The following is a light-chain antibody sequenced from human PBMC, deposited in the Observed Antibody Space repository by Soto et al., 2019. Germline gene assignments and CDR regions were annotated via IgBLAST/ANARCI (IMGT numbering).Light chain of an antibody. J-gene: IGLJ2*01. CDR1: NSDIGGYNY. CDR2: DVS. Sequence: QSVLTQPASMSGSPGQSITISCTGTNSDIGGYNYVSWYQQHPGKAPKLIIFDVSFRPSEVSNRFSASKSGNTASLTISGLQAEDEADYYCSSYTSSNTVIFGGGTKLTVL. CDR3: SSYTSSNTVI. V-gene: IGLV2-14*01.